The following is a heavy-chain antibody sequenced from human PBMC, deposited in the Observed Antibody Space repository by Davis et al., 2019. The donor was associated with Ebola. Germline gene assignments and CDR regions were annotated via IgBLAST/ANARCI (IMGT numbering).Heavy chain of an antibody. V-gene: IGHV4-39*01. CDR1: GGSISSSSYY. CDR3: ARQHAGATRG. CDR2: IYYSGST. J-gene: IGHJ4*02. D-gene: IGHD7-27*01. Sequence: MPSETLSLTCTVSGGSISSSSYYWGWIRQPPGKGLEWIGSIYYSGSTYYNPSLKSRVTISVDTSKNQFSLKLSSVTAADTAVYYCARQHAGATRGWGQGTLATVSS.